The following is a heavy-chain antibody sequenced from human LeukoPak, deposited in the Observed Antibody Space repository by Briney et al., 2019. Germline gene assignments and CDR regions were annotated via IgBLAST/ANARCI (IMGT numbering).Heavy chain of an antibody. V-gene: IGHV1-46*01. CDR1: GYTFSNYH. CDR2: ISPSGGPT. J-gene: IGHJ4*02. Sequence: ASVTVSCKASGYTFSNYHIHWVRQALGQGLEWMGIISPSGGPTIYAQKFQGRVTMTRDTSTSTVYMELSSLRSEDTAVYFCARNFDSSGYYSRPIYFDYWGQGTLVTVSS. D-gene: IGHD3-22*01. CDR3: ARNFDSSGYYSRPIYFDY.